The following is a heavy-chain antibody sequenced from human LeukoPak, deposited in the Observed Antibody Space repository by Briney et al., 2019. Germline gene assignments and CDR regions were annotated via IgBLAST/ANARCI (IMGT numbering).Heavy chain of an antibody. V-gene: IGHV1-46*01. J-gene: IGHJ5*02. D-gene: IGHD2-21*02. CDR2: INPSGGST. CDR1: GYTFTSYY. Sequence: ASVKVSCKASGYTFTSYYMHWVRQAPGQGLEWMGIINPSGGSTSYAQKFQGRVTMSRDTSTSTLYMELSSLRSEDTAFYYCATDHSRANTAWWFDPWGQGTLVTVSS. CDR3: ATDHSRANTAWWFDP.